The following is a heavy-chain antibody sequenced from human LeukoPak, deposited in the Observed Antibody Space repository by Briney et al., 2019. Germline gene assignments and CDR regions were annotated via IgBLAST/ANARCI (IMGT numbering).Heavy chain of an antibody. D-gene: IGHD5-18*01. CDR1: GFTFSRYW. V-gene: IGHV3-64*01. J-gene: IGHJ4*02. CDR2: ITPDGTYT. Sequence: PGGSLRLSCAASGFTFSRYWMHWVRQAPGKGLEYVSAITPDGTYTFYANSVKGRFTISRDNSKNTLFLQMGSLRAEDMALYYCARRGYPYAYDYWGQGTLVTVSS. CDR3: ARRGYPYAYDY.